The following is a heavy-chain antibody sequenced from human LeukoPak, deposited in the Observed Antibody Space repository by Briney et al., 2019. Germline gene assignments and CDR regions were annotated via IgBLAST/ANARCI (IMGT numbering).Heavy chain of an antibody. D-gene: IGHD6-13*01. J-gene: IGHJ4*02. CDR1: GFTFDDYT. Sequence: GRSLRLSCEASGFTFDDYTMHWARQPPGKGLEWVSGISWNSGSIGYADSVKGRFTISRDNAKNSLYLQMNSLRAEDTALYYCAKDIVGYSSSFDYWGQGTLVTVSS. CDR3: AKDIVGYSSSFDY. V-gene: IGHV3-9*01. CDR2: ISWNSGSI.